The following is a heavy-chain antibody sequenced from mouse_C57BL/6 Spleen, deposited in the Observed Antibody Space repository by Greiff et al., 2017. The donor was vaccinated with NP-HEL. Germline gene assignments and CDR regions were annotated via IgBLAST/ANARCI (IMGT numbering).Heavy chain of an antibody. J-gene: IGHJ2*01. V-gene: IGHV1-4*01. CDR2: INPSSGYT. CDR1: GYTFTSYT. Sequence: QVQLKESGAELARPGASVKMSCKASGYTFTSYTMHWVKQRPGQGLEWIGYINPSSGYTKYNQKFKDKATLTADKSSSTAYMQLSSLTSEDSAVYYCGRGGYGGDYFDYWGQGTTLTVSS. CDR3: GRGGYGGDYFDY. D-gene: IGHD3-2*02.